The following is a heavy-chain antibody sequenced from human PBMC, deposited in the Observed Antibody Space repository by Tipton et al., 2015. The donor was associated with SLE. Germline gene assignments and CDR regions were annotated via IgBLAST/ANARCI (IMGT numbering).Heavy chain of an antibody. Sequence: LRLSCAVYGGSFSGYYWSWIRQPPGKGLEWIGEINHSGSTNYNPSLKSRVTISVDTSKNQFSLKLSSVTAADTAVYYCARFYPERPNWYFDLWGRGPLATVSS. J-gene: IGHJ2*01. CDR2: INHSGST. CDR1: GGSFSGYY. V-gene: IGHV4-34*01. D-gene: IGHD1-1*01. CDR3: ARFYPERPNWYFDL.